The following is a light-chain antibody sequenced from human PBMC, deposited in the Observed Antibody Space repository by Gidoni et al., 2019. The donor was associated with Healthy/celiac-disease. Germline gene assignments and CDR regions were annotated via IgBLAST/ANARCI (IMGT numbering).Light chain of an antibody. V-gene: IGKV1-33*01. J-gene: IGKJ5*01. CDR1: KDISNY. CDR3: QQYDNLLLT. Sequence: DIQMTQSPSSLSASVGDRVTITCQASKDISNYLNWYQQKPGKAPKLLIYDASNLETGVPSRFSGSGSGTDFTFTISSLQPEDIATYYCQQYDNLLLTFGQGTRLEIK. CDR2: DAS.